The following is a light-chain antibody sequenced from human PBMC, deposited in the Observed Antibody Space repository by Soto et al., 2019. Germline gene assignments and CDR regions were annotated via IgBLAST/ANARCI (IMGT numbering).Light chain of an antibody. J-gene: IGLJ3*02. CDR1: SSDVGGYNY. V-gene: IGLV2-14*01. Sequence: QSALTQPVSVSGSPGQSITISCTGTSSDVGGYNYVSWYQQHPGKAPKLMIYEVSNRPSGVSNRFSGSKSGNTASLTISGLQAEDEADYYCSSYTSSSTRVFGGRTKLTVL. CDR2: EVS. CDR3: SSYTSSSTRV.